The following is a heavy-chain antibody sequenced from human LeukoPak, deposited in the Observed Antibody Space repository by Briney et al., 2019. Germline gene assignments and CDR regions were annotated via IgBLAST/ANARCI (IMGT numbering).Heavy chain of an antibody. D-gene: IGHD1-26*01. CDR3: ARLTWELLDNYFDY. CDR1: GYTFTNYG. CDR2: ISAYNGNT. J-gene: IGHJ4*02. Sequence: ASVKVSCKASGYTFTNYGINWVRQAPGQGLEWMGWISAYNGNTKYAQKLQGRVTMTTDTPTSTAYMELRSLRSDDTAVYYCARLTWELLDNYFDYWGQGTLVTVSS. V-gene: IGHV1-18*01.